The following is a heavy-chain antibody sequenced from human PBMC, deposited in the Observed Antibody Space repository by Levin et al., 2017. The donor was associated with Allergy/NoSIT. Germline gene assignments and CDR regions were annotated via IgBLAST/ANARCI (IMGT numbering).Heavy chain of an antibody. CDR2: LGYETIHE. CDR1: GFTFSSYN. CDR3: ARGVGGNYFYLDV. J-gene: IGHJ6*04. Sequence: PGGSLRLSCAASGFTFSSYNMYWVRQAPGQGLEWVSFLGYETIHEYYPDSVKGRFTISRDNAKSSLILQMNSLRAEDTAVYYCARGVGGNYFYLDVWGRGTTVTVSS. V-gene: IGHV3-21*01. D-gene: IGHD3-16*01.